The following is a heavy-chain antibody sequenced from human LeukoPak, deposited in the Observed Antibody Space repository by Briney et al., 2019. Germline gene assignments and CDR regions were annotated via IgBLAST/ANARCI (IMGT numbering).Heavy chain of an antibody. D-gene: IGHD2-15*01. J-gene: IGHJ4*02. CDR3: ARVLRYCNGGTCYGGINPLDY. CDR2: IYPGDSDT. Sequence: GASLQISCKGSDDIFTNYWIGWVRQMPGKGLECMGIIYPGDSDTRYSPSFQGQVTISADKSISTAYLQWSSLKASDTAMYYCARVLRYCNGGTCYGGINPLDYWGQGTLVTVSS. CDR1: DDIFTNYW. V-gene: IGHV5-51*01.